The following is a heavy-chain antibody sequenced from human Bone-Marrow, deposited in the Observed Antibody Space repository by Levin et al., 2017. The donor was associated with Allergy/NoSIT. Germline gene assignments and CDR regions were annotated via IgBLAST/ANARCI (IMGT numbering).Heavy chain of an antibody. D-gene: IGHD3-3*01. V-gene: IGHV3-7*03. J-gene: IGHJ4*02. CDR3: VRLTFYHFWTTPSPYYDY. Sequence: PGGSLRLSCAASGFTFGDSWMGWVRQAPGKGLEWVANIKYDQSEKYYLDAVRGRFTISRDNAKNSLYLQMDSLRAEDTAMYFCVRLTFYHFWTTPSPYYDYWGQGSLVTVSS. CDR2: IKYDQSEK. CDR1: GFTFGDSW.